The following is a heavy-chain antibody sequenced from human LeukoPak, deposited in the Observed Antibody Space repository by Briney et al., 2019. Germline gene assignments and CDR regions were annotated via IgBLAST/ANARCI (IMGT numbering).Heavy chain of an antibody. Sequence: GRSLRLSCAASGFTINKYGMHWVRQAPAKGQEWVAVIWHDGRNKYYAVSVKGRFTGSRDNSKNTLYLQMSSLRAEDTAVYYCARDRGSEDPIDYWGQGTPVTVSS. CDR1: GFTINKYG. CDR2: IWHDGRNK. J-gene: IGHJ4*02. V-gene: IGHV3-33*01. CDR3: ARDRGSEDPIDY. D-gene: IGHD2-15*01.